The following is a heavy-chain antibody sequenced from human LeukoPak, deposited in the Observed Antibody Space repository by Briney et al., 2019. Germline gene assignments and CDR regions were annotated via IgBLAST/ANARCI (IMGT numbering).Heavy chain of an antibody. V-gene: IGHV3-74*01. D-gene: IGHD5-12*01. CDR1: GFTFSSYW. CDR2: INSDGSST. CDR3: ARVPGYSGYDAYDY. J-gene: IGHJ4*02. Sequence: GGSLRLSCAASGFTFSSYWMHWVRHAPGKGLVWVSRINSDGSSTSYADSVKGRFTISRDNAKNTLYLQVNSLRAEDAAVYYCARVPGYSGYDAYDYWGQGTLVTVSS.